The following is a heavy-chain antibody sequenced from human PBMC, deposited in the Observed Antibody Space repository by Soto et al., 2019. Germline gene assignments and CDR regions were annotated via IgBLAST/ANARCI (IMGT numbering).Heavy chain of an antibody. V-gene: IGHV4-59*08. D-gene: IGHD4-17*01. CDR2: IYYSGCT. Sequence: QVQLQESGPGLVKPSETLSLTCTVSGGSISSYYWSWIRQPPGKGLAWIGYIYYSGCTNYTPSRKSRVTISVDTPKTQSSLRLSSVTAADTAVYYCARRYGGHFDYWGQGTLVTVSS. CDR1: GGSISSYY. J-gene: IGHJ4*02. CDR3: ARRYGGHFDY.